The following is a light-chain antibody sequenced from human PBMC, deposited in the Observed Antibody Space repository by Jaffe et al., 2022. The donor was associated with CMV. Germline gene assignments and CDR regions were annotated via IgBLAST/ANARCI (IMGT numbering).Light chain of an antibody. CDR3: QQVNSFPRT. CDR2: AVS. V-gene: IGKV1D-12*01. CDR1: QDISIW. Sequence: DIQMTQSPTSVSASVGDRVTISCRASQDISIWLAWYQQKPGKAPKLLMYAVSSLQSGVPSRFSGSGSGTDFTLTISSLQPEDFATYYCQQVNSFPRTFGQGTKVEIK. J-gene: IGKJ1*01.